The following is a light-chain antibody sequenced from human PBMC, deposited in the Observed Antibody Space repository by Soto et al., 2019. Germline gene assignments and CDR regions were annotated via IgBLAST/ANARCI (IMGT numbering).Light chain of an antibody. CDR1: QGISNY. V-gene: IGKV1-27*01. Sequence: DIQMTQSPSSLSASVGDRVTITCRASQGISNYLDWYQQKPGKVPKLLIYAASTLQSGVPSRFSGSGSGTAFTLTISSLQPKDVATYYCQKYNSAPWTLDQGTKVDIK. J-gene: IGKJ1*01. CDR2: AAS. CDR3: QKYNSAPWT.